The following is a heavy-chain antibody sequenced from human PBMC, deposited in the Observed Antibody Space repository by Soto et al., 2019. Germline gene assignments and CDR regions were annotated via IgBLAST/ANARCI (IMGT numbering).Heavy chain of an antibody. D-gene: IGHD6-19*01. CDR2: IIPIFGTA. V-gene: IGHV1-69*01. CDR3: ARAGRSGWYRSWFDP. Sequence: QVQLVQSGAEVKKPWSSVKVSCKASGGTFSSYAISWVRQAPGQGLEWMGGIIPIFGTANYAQKFQGRVTITADESTSTAYMELSSLRSEDTAVYYCARAGRSGWYRSWFDPWGQGTLVTVSS. J-gene: IGHJ5*02. CDR1: GGTFSSYA.